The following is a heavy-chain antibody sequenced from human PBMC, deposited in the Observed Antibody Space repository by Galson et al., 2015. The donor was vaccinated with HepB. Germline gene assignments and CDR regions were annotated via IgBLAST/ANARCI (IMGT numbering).Heavy chain of an antibody. D-gene: IGHD2-2*01. V-gene: IGHV3-23*01. Sequence: SLRLSCAASGFTFSSYAMSWVRQAPGKGLEWVSAISGSGGSTYYADTVKGRFTISRDNSKNTLYLQMNSLRAEDTAVYYCAKEGIVVPAAQYFDYWGQGTLVTVSS. J-gene: IGHJ4*02. CDR2: ISGSGGST. CDR1: GFTFSSYA. CDR3: AKEGIVVPAAQYFDY.